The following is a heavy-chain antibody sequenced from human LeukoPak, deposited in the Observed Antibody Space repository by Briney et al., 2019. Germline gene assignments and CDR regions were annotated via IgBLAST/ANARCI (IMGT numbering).Heavy chain of an antibody. CDR1: GYTFTSYY. CDR2: INPSGGST. Sequence: ASVKVSCKASGYTFTSYYMHWVRQAPGQGLEWMGIINPSGGSTSYAQKFQGRVTMSTDTSSDTGYMEVRSLRSDDTAVYYCVTGPYYDVSAYWGQGTLITVSS. D-gene: IGHD3-22*01. CDR3: VTGPYYDVSAY. J-gene: IGHJ4*02. V-gene: IGHV1-46*03.